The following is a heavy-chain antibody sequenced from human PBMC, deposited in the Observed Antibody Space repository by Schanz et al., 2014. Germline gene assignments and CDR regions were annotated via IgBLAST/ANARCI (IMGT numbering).Heavy chain of an antibody. CDR1: GFTFDDHA. Sequence: EVQLVESGGALIQPGGSLRLSCAASGFTFDDHAMHWVRQSPGKGPEWVSGISWNSGDIAYADSVKGRFTVSRDNFRNSVFLQMNSLEPGDTALYFCAKDLSIFCSHGLDAWGPGTMVTVSA. V-gene: IGHV3-9*01. D-gene: IGHD3-3*01. CDR3: AKDLSIFCSHGLDA. J-gene: IGHJ3*01. CDR2: ISWNSGDI.